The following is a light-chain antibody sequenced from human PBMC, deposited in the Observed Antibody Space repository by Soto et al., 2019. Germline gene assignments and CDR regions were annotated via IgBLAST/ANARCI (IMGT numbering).Light chain of an antibody. CDR2: DVS. CDR3: SSYTGSSTLV. J-gene: IGLJ1*01. CDR1: SSDVGGYNY. V-gene: IGLV2-14*01. Sequence: QSVLTQPASVSGSLGQSITISCTGTSSDVGGYNYVSWYQQHPGKAPKLMIYDVSNRPSGVYNRFSGSKSDNTASLTISGLQAEDEADYYCSSYTGSSTLVFGTGTKLTVL.